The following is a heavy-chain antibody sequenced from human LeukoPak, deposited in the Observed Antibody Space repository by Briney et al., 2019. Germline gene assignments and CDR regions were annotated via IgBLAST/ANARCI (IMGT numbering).Heavy chain of an antibody. CDR3: GRDALVGYFSYYYMDV. CDR2: ISNSGST. D-gene: IGHD2-15*01. Sequence: SETLSLTCTVSGGSISSHYWTWIRQSPVKGLEWIGDISNSGSTSYDPSLKSRVTISIDTSKNQFSLKLSSVTAADTAVYYCGRDALVGYFSYYYMDVWGKGATVTVSS. V-gene: IGHV4-59*11. J-gene: IGHJ6*03. CDR1: GGSISSHY.